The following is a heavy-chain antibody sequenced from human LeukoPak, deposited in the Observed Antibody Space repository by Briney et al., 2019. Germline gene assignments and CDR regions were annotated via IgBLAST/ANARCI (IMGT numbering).Heavy chain of an antibody. D-gene: IGHD3-16*01. V-gene: IGHV3-66*01. CDR2: IYSDSST. CDR1: GFTVSTNY. Sequence: PGGSLRLSCAASGFTVSTNYMSWVRQAPGKGLEWVSVIYSDSSTYYADSVKGRFTISRDNSKNTLYLQMNSLRAEDTAVYYCARFWVWAFDIWGQGTMVTVSS. J-gene: IGHJ3*02. CDR3: ARFWVWAFDI.